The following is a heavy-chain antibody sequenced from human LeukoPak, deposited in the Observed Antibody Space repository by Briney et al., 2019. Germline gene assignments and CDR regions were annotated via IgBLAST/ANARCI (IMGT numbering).Heavy chain of an antibody. CDR3: ARENVGTYDY. CDR2: IYYSGST. V-gene: IGHV4-61*08. CDR1: GGSISSGGYY. D-gene: IGHD1-26*01. J-gene: IGHJ4*02. Sequence: SQTLSLTCTVSGGSISSGGYYWSWIRQHPGKGLEWIGYIYYSGSTNYNPSLKSRVTISVDTSKNQFSLKLSSVTAADTAVYYCARENVGTYDYWGQGSLVTVSS.